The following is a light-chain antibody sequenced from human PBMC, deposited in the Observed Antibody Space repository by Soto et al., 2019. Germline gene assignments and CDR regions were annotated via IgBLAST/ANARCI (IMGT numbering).Light chain of an antibody. Sequence: IVLTQTPVSSPVTLGQAASFSCRSSRSLLHSDGNTYLSWLHQRPGQPPRLLIYQISKRLSGVPDRFSGSGAGTDFTLKISRVEPEDVGFYYCMQATQFPQVTFGQGTRLEIK. CDR1: RSLLHSDGNTY. CDR2: QIS. J-gene: IGKJ5*01. V-gene: IGKV2-24*01. CDR3: MQATQFPQVT.